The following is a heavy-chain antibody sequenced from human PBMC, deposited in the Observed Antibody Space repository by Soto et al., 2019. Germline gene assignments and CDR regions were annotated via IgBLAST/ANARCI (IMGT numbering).Heavy chain of an antibody. D-gene: IGHD3-16*01. CDR2: INAGNGNT. V-gene: IGHV1-3*01. CDR3: ASKRGGDYYYYMDV. J-gene: IGHJ6*03. Sequence: ASVKVSCKASGYTFTSYAMHWVSQAPGQRLEWMGWINAGNGNTKYSQKFQGRVTITRDTSASTAYMELSSLRSEDTAVYYCASKRGGDYYYYMDVWGKGTTVTVSS. CDR1: GYTFTSYA.